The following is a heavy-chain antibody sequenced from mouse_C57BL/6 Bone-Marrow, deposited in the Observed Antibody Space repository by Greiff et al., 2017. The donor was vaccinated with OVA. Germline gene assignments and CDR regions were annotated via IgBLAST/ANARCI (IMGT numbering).Heavy chain of an antibody. CDR3: ARHHYYGSRYFDV. Sequence: ESGGDLVKPGGSLKLSCAASGFTFSSYGMSWVRQTPDKRLEWVATISSGGSYTYYPDSVKGRFTISRDNAKNTLYLQMSSLKSEDTAMYYCARHHYYGSRYFDVWGTGTTVTVSS. V-gene: IGHV5-6*01. J-gene: IGHJ1*03. CDR2: ISSGGSYT. CDR1: GFTFSSYG. D-gene: IGHD1-1*01.